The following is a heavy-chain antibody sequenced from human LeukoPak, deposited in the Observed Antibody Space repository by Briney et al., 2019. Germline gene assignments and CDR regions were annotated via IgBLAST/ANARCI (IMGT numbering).Heavy chain of an antibody. CDR1: GFTFSSYS. CDR2: ISSSRSYI. J-gene: IGHJ4*02. Sequence: GGSLRLSCAPSGFTFSSYSMNWVRQAPGKGLEWVSYISSSRSYIYYADSVKGRFTISRDNAKNSLYLQMSSLRVEDTAVYYCAAGIELEYWGQGTLVTVSS. CDR3: AAGIELEY. D-gene: IGHD6-13*01. V-gene: IGHV3-21*01.